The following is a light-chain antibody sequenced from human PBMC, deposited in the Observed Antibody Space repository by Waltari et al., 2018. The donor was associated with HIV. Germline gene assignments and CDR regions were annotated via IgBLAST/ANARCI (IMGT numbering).Light chain of an antibody. CDR2: AAS. CDR3: QNYNNAPRT. Sequence: DIHMTQSPSSLSASVGDRVTITCRASQAISNSLAWYQQKPGKIPQLLIYAASTLQFGVPSRFSAFGSGTNFTLAITSVQPEDVATYFCQNYNNAPRTFGQGTKVEIK. V-gene: IGKV1-27*01. J-gene: IGKJ1*01. CDR1: QAISNS.